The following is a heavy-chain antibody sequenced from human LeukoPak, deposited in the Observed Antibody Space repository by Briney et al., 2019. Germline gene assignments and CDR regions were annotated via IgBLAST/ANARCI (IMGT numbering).Heavy chain of an antibody. CDR1: GGSISSYY. J-gene: IGHJ5*02. CDR3: AGEIVVVPAAIVGFDP. CDR2: IYTSGST. D-gene: IGHD2-2*02. Sequence: SETLSLTCTVSGGSISSYYWSWIRQPAGKGLEWIGRIYTSGSTNYNPSLKSRVTMSVDTSKNQFSLKLSSVTAADTAVYYCAGEIVVVPAAIVGFDPWGQETLVTVSS. V-gene: IGHV4-4*07.